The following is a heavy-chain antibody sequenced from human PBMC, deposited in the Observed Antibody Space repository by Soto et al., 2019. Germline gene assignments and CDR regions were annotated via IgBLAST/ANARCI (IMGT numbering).Heavy chain of an antibody. CDR2: ITPSGRFI. CDR3: AGTYDPADY. D-gene: IGHD3-22*01. Sequence: ESGGGLVKPGGSLRLSCEASGISFSDYHMNWVRQAPGKGLEWVASITPSGRFINYADSVEGRFFISRDNTKNSLFLQMNSLRGEDTAVYYCAGTYDPADYWGQGTLVVVSS. J-gene: IGHJ4*02. CDR1: GISFSDYH. V-gene: IGHV3-21*01.